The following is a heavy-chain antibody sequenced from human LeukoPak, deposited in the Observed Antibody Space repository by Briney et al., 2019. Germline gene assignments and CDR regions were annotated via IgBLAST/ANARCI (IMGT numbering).Heavy chain of an antibody. CDR1: GGTFSSYA. V-gene: IGHV1-69*13. CDR3: ARDPGSGVYQPPNFDD. D-gene: IGHD2-8*01. J-gene: IGHJ4*02. Sequence: GASVKVSCKTSGGTFSSYAISWVRQAPGQGLEWMGGIIPIFGKTDFAQKFQGRLTITADDSTGTAYMELNSLRSEDTAMYYCARDPGSGVYQPPNFDDWGQGSLVTVSS. CDR2: IIPIFGKT.